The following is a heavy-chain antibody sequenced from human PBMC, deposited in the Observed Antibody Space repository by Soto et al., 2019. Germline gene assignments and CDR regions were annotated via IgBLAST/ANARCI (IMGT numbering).Heavy chain of an antibody. CDR2: ISAYNGNT. V-gene: IGHV1-18*01. CDR1: GYTFTSYG. CDR3: ASSYYRSGTPYYYGMDV. J-gene: IGHJ6*02. Sequence: QVQLVQSGAEVKKPGASVKVSCKASGYTFTSYGISWVRQAPGQGLEWMGWISAYNGNTNYTQKLQDRVTMTTDTSTSTAYRELRSLRSDDTAVYYCASSYYRSGTPYYYGMDVWGQGTTVTVSS. D-gene: IGHD3-10*01.